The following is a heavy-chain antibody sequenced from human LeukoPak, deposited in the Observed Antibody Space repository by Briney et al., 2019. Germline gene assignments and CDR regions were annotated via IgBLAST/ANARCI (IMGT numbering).Heavy chain of an antibody. V-gene: IGHV3-33*01. D-gene: IGHD4-17*01. CDR3: ARGTTVTTRDYFDY. J-gene: IGHJ4*02. CDR1: GFTFSSYG. Sequence: PGGSLRLSCAASGFTFSSYGMHWVRQAPGKGLEWVAVIWYDGSNKYYADSVKGRFTISRDNSKNTLYLQMNSLRAEDTAVYYCARGTTVTTRDYFDYWAREPWSPSPQ. CDR2: IWYDGSNK.